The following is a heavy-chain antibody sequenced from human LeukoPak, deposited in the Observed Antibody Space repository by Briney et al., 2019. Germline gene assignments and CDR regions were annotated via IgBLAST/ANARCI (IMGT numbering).Heavy chain of an antibody. V-gene: IGHV1-46*01. D-gene: IGHD3-22*01. Sequence: RASVKVSCKASGYTFTSYCMHWVRQAPGQGLEWMGIINPSGGSTSYAQKFQGRVTMTRDTSTSTVYMELSSLRSEDTAVYYCARDPPRNYYDSSGYVWGQGTLVTVSS. CDR2: INPSGGST. CDR1: GYTFTSYC. J-gene: IGHJ4*02. CDR3: ARDPPRNYYDSSGYV.